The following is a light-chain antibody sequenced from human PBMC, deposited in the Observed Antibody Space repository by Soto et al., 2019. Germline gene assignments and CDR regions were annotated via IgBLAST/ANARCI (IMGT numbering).Light chain of an antibody. CDR3: QQYGSSPPGT. CDR1: QSVSSSY. CDR2: GAS. J-gene: IGKJ4*01. Sequence: EIVLTQSPGTLSLSPGERATLSCRASQSVSSSYLAWYQQKPGQAPRLLIYGASSRATGIPDRFSGSGSGTDFTLTISRREPEDFAVYYCQQYGSSPPGTFGGGTKVEIK. V-gene: IGKV3-20*01.